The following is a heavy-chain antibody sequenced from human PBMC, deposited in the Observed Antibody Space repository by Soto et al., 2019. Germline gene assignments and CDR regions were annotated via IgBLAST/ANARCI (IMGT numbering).Heavy chain of an antibody. CDR1: GYTFTSYA. CDR3: ARVLTSSWSAYDY. J-gene: IGHJ4*02. V-gene: IGHV1-3*01. Sequence: GASVKVSCTASGYTFTSYAMHWVRQAPGQRLEWMGWINAGNGNTKYSQKFQGRVTITRDTSASTAYMELSSLRSEDTAVYYCARVLTSSWSAYDYWGQGTLVTVSS. D-gene: IGHD6-13*01. CDR2: INAGNGNT.